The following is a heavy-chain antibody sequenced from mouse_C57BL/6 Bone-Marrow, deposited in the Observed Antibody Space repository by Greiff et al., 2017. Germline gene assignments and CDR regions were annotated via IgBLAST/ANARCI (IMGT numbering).Heavy chain of an antibody. CDR3: PRPIVKVGYAMDY. V-gene: IGHV1-64*01. CDR2: IRPNSGST. CDR1: GYTFTSYW. D-gene: IGHD2-5*01. J-gene: IGHJ4*01. Sequence: QVQLQQPGAELVKPGASVKLSCKASGYTFTSYWMHWVKQRPGQGLEWIGMIRPNSGSTNYNEKFKSKATLTVDKSSSTAYMQLSSLTSEDSAVYYCPRPIVKVGYAMDYWGQGNSVTVSS.